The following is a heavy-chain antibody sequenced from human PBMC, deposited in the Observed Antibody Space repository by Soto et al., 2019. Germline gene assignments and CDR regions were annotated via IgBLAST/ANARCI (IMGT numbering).Heavy chain of an antibody. CDR2: INHSGST. V-gene: IGHV4-34*01. CDR3: ASSGGYDFWSGYPYYSDY. D-gene: IGHD3-3*01. J-gene: IGHJ4*01. CDR1: GGSFSGYY. Sequence: SETLSLTCVVYGGSFSGYYWNWIRQPPGKGLEWIGEINHSGSTNYSPSLKSRVTLSVDTSKNQFSLKLHSVTAADTAVYYCASSGGYDFWSGYPYYSDYWGQGTLVTVSS.